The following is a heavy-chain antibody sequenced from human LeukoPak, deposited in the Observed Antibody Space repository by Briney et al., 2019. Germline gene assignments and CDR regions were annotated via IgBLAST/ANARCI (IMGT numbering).Heavy chain of an antibody. J-gene: IGHJ4*02. V-gene: IGHV1-24*01. CDR3: ARDLRPSANYYDSSGFEY. Sequence: GASVKVSCKVSGYTLTELSMHWVRQAPGKGLEWMGGFDPEDGETIYAQKFQGRVTMTEDTSTDTAYMELSSLRSDDTAVYYCARDLRPSANYYDSSGFEYWGQGTLVTVSS. CDR1: GYTLTELS. D-gene: IGHD3-22*01. CDR2: FDPEDGET.